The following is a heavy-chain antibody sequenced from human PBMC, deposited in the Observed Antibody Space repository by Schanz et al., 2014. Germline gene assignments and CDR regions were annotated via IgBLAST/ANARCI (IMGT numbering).Heavy chain of an antibody. J-gene: IGHJ4*02. CDR3: LRANPTQHVVLPDALRY. V-gene: IGHV1-18*01. CDR2: IGGSDGNT. D-gene: IGHD2-2*01. CDR1: GYTFTRSG. Sequence: QVQLVQSGAEVKKPGASVKVSCKASGYTFTRSGISWVRQAPGQGLEWMGWIGGSDGNTNFAQKFQDRVTLTSDTSASTAYMELRSLRPVDPAVYYCLRANPTQHVVLPDALRYWGQGTLISVSS.